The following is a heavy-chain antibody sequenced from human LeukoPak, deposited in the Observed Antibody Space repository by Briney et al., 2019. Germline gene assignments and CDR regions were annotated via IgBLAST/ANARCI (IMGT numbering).Heavy chain of an antibody. CDR2: IYTSGST. Sequence: PSETLSLTCTVSGGSISSGSYYWSWIRQPAGKRLEWIGRIYTSGSTNYNPSLKSRVTISEDTSKSHFSLKLSSVAAADTAVYYCARSHRHYYDSNGYLDYWSQGTLVTVSS. CDR1: GGSISSGSYY. CDR3: ARSHRHYYDSNGYLDY. J-gene: IGHJ4*02. D-gene: IGHD3-22*01. V-gene: IGHV4-61*02.